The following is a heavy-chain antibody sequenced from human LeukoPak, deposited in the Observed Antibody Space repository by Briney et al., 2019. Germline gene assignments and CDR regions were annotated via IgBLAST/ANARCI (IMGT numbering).Heavy chain of an antibody. D-gene: IGHD6-19*01. CDR3: AKDSSSGIAVAGAFDI. J-gene: IGHJ3*02. V-gene: IGHV3-23*01. Sequence: PGGSLRLSCAASGFTFSSYAMSWVRQAPGKGLEWVSAISGSGGSTYYADSVKGRFTISRDNSKNTLYLQMNSLRAEDTAVYHCAKDSSSGIAVAGAFDIWGQGTMVTVSS. CDR1: GFTFSSYA. CDR2: ISGSGGST.